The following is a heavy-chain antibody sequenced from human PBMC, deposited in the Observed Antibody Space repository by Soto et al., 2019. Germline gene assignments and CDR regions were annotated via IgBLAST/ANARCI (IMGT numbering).Heavy chain of an antibody. J-gene: IGHJ5*02. V-gene: IGHV3-7*04. CDR2: IKQDGSDK. CDR3: ARGGTYSSSSLAS. CDR1: GFTFSNYW. Sequence: PGGSLRLSCVPSGFTFSNYWMGWVRQAPGKGLEWVADIKQDGSDKYYGDSVKGRFTISRDNAENSLYLRMNSLRAEDTALYYCARGGTYSSSSLASWGQGTLVTVSS. D-gene: IGHD6-6*01.